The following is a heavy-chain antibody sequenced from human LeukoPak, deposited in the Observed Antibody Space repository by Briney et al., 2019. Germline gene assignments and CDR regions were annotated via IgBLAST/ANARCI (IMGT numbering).Heavy chain of an antibody. CDR2: IYTSGST. CDR1: GGSISSYY. V-gene: IGHV4-4*07. D-gene: IGHD3-3*01. CDR3: ASVLRFLPHDAFDI. Sequence: PSETLSLTCTVSGGSISSYYWSWIRQPAGKGLEWIGRIYTSGSTNCNPSLKSRVTMSVDTSKNQFSLKLSSVTAADTAVYYCASVLRFLPHDAFDIWGQGTMVTVSS. J-gene: IGHJ3*02.